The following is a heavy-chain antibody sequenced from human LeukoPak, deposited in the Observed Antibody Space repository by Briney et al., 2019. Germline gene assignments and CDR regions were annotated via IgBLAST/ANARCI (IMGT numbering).Heavy chain of an antibody. CDR2: ISSSSSYI. Sequence: GGSLRLSCAASGFTFSSYSMNWVRQAPGKGLEWVSSISSSSSYIYYVDSVKGRFTISRDNAKNSLYLQMNSLRAEDTAVYYCARGGRGSTSCYDWGQGTLVTVSS. V-gene: IGHV3-21*01. CDR3: ARGGRGSTSCYD. J-gene: IGHJ4*02. D-gene: IGHD2-2*01. CDR1: GFTFSSYS.